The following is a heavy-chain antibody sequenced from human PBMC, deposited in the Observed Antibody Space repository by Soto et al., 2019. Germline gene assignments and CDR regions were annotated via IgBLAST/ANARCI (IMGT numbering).Heavy chain of an antibody. Sequence: GGSLRLSCAASGFTFSSYAMHWVRQAPGKGLEWVAVISYDGSNKYYADSVKGRFTISRDNSKNTLYLQMNSLRAEDTAVYYCARSPKPYSSGWSIVYWGQGTLVTVSS. CDR3: ARSPKPYSSGWSIVY. V-gene: IGHV3-30-3*01. CDR1: GFTFSSYA. J-gene: IGHJ4*02. CDR2: ISYDGSNK. D-gene: IGHD6-13*01.